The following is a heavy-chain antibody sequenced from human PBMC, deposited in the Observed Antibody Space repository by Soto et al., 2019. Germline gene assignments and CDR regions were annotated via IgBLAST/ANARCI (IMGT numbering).Heavy chain of an antibody. CDR1: GFTVSSNY. J-gene: IGHJ6*03. CDR2: IYSGGST. V-gene: IGHV3-66*01. Sequence: GGSLRLSCAASGFTVSSNYMSWVRQAPGKGLEWVSVIYSGGSTYYADSVKGRFTISRDNSKNTLYLQMNSLRAEDTAVYYCARAPRGHYYYYYMDVWGKGTTVTVSS. CDR3: ARAPRGHYYYYYMDV.